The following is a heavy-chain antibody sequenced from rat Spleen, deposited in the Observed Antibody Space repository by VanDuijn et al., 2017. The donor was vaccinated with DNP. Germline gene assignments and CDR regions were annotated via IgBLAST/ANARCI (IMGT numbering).Heavy chain of an antibody. D-gene: IGHD1-10*01. J-gene: IGHJ2*01. CDR2: ITSSGGST. V-gene: IGHV5-31*01. Sequence: EVQLVESGGDLVQPGRSLKLSCVASGFTFNNYWMTWIRQVPGKGLEWVASITSSGGSTYYPDSVKGRFTISRDNAKNTLYLQMNSLRSEDTATYYCARHDNNLFDYWGQGVMVTVSS. CDR1: GFTFNNYW. CDR3: ARHDNNLFDY.